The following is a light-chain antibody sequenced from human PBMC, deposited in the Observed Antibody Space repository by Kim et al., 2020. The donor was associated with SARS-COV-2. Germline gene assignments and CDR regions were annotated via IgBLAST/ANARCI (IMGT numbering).Light chain of an antibody. J-gene: IGKJ1*01. Sequence: SAGGRAARAGRASQSVSSSDLAWYRQKPGQAHRLLIYGAARRAPGIPDRISGGGYGTDFTLTISRLDPEEVAAYYCKQYGSLPRTFGQGTKG. V-gene: IGKV3-20*01. CDR2: GAA. CDR1: QSVSSSD. CDR3: KQYGSLPRT.